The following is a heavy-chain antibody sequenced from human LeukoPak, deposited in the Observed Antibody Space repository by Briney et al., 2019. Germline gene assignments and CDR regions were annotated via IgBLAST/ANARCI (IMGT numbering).Heavy chain of an antibody. CDR2: ISPSGGIT. D-gene: IGHD3-22*01. CDR3: AKAPGITMIVVVSYY. V-gene: IGHV3-23*01. CDR1: GFTFSSHG. J-gene: IGHJ4*02. Sequence: PGGSLRLSCAASGFTFSSHGMNWVRQAPGKGLEWVSGISPSGGITYYTDSVKGRFTISRDNSKNTQSLQMNSLRAEDTAVYYCAKAPGITMIVVVSYYWGQGTLVTVSS.